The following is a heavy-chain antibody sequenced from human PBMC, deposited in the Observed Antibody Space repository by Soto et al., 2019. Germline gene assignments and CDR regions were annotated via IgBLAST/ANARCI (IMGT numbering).Heavy chain of an antibody. J-gene: IGHJ4*02. CDR2: ITHRGFT. CDR3: ARFPFSSCSWSNPRYFDS. Sequence: SETLSLTCAAYSGSFGGYYWRCIGQSPGKDLEWIGEITHRGFTNYNPSLKSRVTMSADTSKNHFSLNLTSVTAADTAVYYCARFPFSSCSWSNPRYFDSCSRRTLVTGSS. CDR1: SGSFGGYY. V-gene: IGHV4-34*01. D-gene: IGHD6-13*01.